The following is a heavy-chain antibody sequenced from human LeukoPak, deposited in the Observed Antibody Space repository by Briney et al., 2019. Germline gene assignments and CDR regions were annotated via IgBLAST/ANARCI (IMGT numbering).Heavy chain of an antibody. CDR1: GFTFSGYP. V-gene: IGHV3-30-3*01. D-gene: IGHD1-26*01. Sequence: GGSLRFSCAASGFTFSGYPIHWVRQAPGKGLEWVAVISYDGSNKYYADSVKGRFTISRDNAKNTLYLQMNSLRAEDTAVYYCARGSGSYFDYFDYWGRGTLVTVSS. CDR2: ISYDGSNK. CDR3: ARGSGSYFDYFDY. J-gene: IGHJ4*02.